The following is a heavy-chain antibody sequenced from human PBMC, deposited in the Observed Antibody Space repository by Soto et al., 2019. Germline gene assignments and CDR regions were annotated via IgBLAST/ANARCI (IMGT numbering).Heavy chain of an antibody. CDR3: EKDRDSSGYCYGGGY. CDR2: ISGSGGST. Sequence: EVQLLESGGGLVQPGGSLRLSCAASGFTFSSYAMSWVRQAPGKGLEWVSAISGSGGSTYYADSVKGRFTISRDNSKNTLYLQMNSLISEDTAVYYCEKDRDSSGYCYGGGYWGQGALVTVSS. CDR1: GFTFSSYA. J-gene: IGHJ4*02. D-gene: IGHD3-22*01. V-gene: IGHV3-23*01.